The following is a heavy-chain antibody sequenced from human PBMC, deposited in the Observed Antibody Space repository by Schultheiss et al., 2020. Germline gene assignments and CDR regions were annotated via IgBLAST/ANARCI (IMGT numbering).Heavy chain of an antibody. Sequence: ASVKVSCKASGYTFTSYGISWVRQAPGQGLEWMGWISAYNGNTNYAQKLQGRVTMTTDTSTSTAYMELRSLRSDDTAVYYCAREGYDSSGQYYYYYYGMDVWGQGTTVTVSS. D-gene: IGHD3-22*01. CDR1: GYTFTSYG. J-gene: IGHJ6*02. CDR2: ISAYNGNT. CDR3: AREGYDSSGQYYYYYYGMDV. V-gene: IGHV1-18*01.